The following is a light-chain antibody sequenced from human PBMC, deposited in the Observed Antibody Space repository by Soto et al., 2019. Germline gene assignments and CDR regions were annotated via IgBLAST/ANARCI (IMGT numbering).Light chain of an antibody. CDR2: EVS. V-gene: IGLV2-8*01. J-gene: IGLJ1*01. CDR3: SSYAASNNLV. Sequence: LTQPPSASGSPGQSVTISCTGTSSDVGGYNYVSWYQQHPGKAPKLMIYEVSKRPSGVPDRXXXXXXXNXASLTVSGLQAEDEADYYCSSYAASNNLVFGTAPKVTV. CDR1: SSDVGGYNY.